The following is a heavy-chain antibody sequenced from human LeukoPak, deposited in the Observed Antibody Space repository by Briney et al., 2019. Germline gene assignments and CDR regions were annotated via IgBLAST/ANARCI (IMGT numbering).Heavy chain of an antibody. Sequence: GGSLRLSCAASGFTFSSYSMNWVRQAPGKGLEWVSSISSSSSYIYYADSVKGRFTISRDNAKNSLYLQMNSLRAEDTAVYYCARDHESDILTGYLYYFDYWGQGTLVTVSS. V-gene: IGHV3-21*01. CDR2: ISSSSSYI. CDR3: ARDHESDILTGYLYYFDY. CDR1: GFTFSSYS. J-gene: IGHJ4*02. D-gene: IGHD3-9*01.